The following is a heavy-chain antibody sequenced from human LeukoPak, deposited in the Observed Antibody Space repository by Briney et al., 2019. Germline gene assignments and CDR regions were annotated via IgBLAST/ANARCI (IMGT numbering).Heavy chain of an antibody. CDR1: GDSISSSSYY. V-gene: IGHV4-39*07. CDR3: ARDSGACSGGSCYPYYYYYYYMDV. Sequence: SETLSLTCTVSGDSISSSSYYWGWIRQPPGKGLEWIGSIYYSGSTYYNPSLKSRVTISVDTSKNQFSLKLSSVTAADTAVYYCARDSGACSGGSCYPYYYYYYYMDVWGKGTTVTVSS. J-gene: IGHJ6*03. D-gene: IGHD2-15*01. CDR2: IYYSGST.